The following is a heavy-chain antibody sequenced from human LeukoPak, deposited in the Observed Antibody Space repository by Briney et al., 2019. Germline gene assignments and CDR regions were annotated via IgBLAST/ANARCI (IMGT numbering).Heavy chain of an antibody. CDR1: GFTVSNNY. J-gene: IGHJ4*02. CDR3: ARGGTQGWLFYDY. V-gene: IGHV3-53*01. CDR2: IYSGGST. D-gene: IGHD3-3*01. Sequence: GGSLRLSCAASGFTVSNNYMSSVRQALGKGPEWVSVIYSGGSTYYADSVTGRFTMSRDNSKNTPYLQMNSLRAEHTAVYYCARGGTQGWLFYDYWGQGALVTVSS.